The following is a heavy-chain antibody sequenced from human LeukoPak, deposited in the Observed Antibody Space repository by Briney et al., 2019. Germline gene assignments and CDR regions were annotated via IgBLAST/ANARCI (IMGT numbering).Heavy chain of an antibody. CDR1: GYTFTAYY. V-gene: IGHV1-2*02. Sequence: ASVKVSCKASGYTFTAYYMHWVRQAPGQGLEWTGWIYPNSGGTNYAQKFQGRVTMTRDTSISTAYMELSSLRSDDTAVYYCARAIGEFYGSGSYYSWGQGTLVTVSS. J-gene: IGHJ4*02. D-gene: IGHD3-10*01. CDR3: ARAIGEFYGSGSYYS. CDR2: IYPNSGGT.